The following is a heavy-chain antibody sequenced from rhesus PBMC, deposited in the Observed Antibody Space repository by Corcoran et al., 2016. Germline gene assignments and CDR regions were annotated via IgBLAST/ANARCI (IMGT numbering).Heavy chain of an antibody. V-gene: IGHV3S5*01. CDR1: GFIFSNYD. CDR3: ATETVVTTGSLSY. Sequence: EVQLVATGGGLVQPGGSLKLSCVASGFIFSNYDLIWVRQAPGKGLEWVSGITSGGGNTYYADSVKGRFTISRDNSQNTLSLQMNNLRAEDTAVYYCATETVVTTGSLSYWGQGVLVTVSS. J-gene: IGHJ4*01. D-gene: IGHD4-23*01. CDR2: ITSGGGNT.